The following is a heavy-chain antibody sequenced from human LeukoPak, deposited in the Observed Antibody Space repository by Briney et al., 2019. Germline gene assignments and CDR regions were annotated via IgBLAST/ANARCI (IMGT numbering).Heavy chain of an antibody. CDR2: IYPGVSET. J-gene: IGHJ4*02. CDR3: ARLVGDFWTGYYVDY. D-gene: IGHD3/OR15-3a*01. CDR1: GYDFTDYW. V-gene: IGHV5-51*01. Sequence: GESLKISCKGSGYDFTDYWIGWVRQMPGKGLEWMGIIYPGVSETRYSPSFQGQVTISADKSIRTAYLQWSSLKASDTAMYYCARLVGDFWTGYYVDYWGQGTLVTVSS.